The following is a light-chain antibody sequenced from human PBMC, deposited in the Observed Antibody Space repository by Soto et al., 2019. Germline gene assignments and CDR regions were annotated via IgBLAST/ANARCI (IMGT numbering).Light chain of an antibody. Sequence: EVVMTQSPATLSVSPGERVTFSCRASQSVTTNLAWYQHKPGQSPRLLISDASTGASGIPPRFSGSGSGTEFTLTIDRLQSADFAVYYCQQHDRWPVTFGGGTKVDI. CDR3: QQHDRWPVT. V-gene: IGKV3-15*01. CDR2: DAS. J-gene: IGKJ4*01. CDR1: QSVTTN.